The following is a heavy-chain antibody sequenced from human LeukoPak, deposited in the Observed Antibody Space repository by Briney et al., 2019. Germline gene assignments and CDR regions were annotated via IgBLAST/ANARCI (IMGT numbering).Heavy chain of an antibody. V-gene: IGHV4-39*01. D-gene: IGHD3-10*01. J-gene: IGHJ4*02. CDR2: ISHSGNT. CDR3: ARRKGFGEGYFDS. CDR1: GGSINSGSYY. Sequence: SETLSLTCTVSGGSINSGSYYWGWIRQPPGKGLEWIGSISHSGNTYYNPSLQSRVTISVDVSKNQFSLKLSSVTAADTAVYYCARRKGFGEGYFDSWGQGTLVTVSS.